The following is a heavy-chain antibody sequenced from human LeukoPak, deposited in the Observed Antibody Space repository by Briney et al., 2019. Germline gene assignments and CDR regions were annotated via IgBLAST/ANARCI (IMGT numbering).Heavy chain of an antibody. V-gene: IGHV4-4*07. CDR3: ARSASTGFDI. CDR1: GGSISSYY. J-gene: IGHJ3*02. CDR2: FYASGTT. D-gene: IGHD2-15*01. Sequence: PSETLSLTCIISGGSISSYYWSWIRQPPGKGLEWIGRFYASGTTYYNPALNSRAAVSIDTSKSQFSLKLTSVTAADTAVYYCARSASTGFDIWGQGTMVTVSS.